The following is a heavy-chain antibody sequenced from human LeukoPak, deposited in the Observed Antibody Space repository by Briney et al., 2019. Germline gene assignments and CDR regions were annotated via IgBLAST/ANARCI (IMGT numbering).Heavy chain of an antibody. CDR1: GGTFSSYA. J-gene: IGHJ4*02. CDR3: ASRGPLAALTEYYFVY. D-gene: IGHD6-6*01. Sequence: ASVKVSCKASGGTFSSYAISWVRQAPGQGLEWMGRIIPIFGTANYAQKFQGRVTITTDESTSTAYMELSSLRSEDTAVYYCASRGPLAALTEYYFVYWGQGTLVTVSS. CDR2: IIPIFGTA. V-gene: IGHV1-69*05.